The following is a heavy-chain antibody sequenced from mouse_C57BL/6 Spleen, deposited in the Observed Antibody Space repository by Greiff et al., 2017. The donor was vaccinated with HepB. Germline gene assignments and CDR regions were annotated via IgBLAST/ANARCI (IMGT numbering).Heavy chain of an antibody. CDR1: GFNIKDYY. Sequence: EVKVVDSGAELVRPGASVKLSCTASGFNIKDYYMHWVKQRPEQGLEWIGRIDPEDGDTEYAPKFQGKAIMTADTSSNTAYLQLSSLTSEDTAVYYCTTPYGSSPDYWGQGTTLTVSS. V-gene: IGHV14-1*01. CDR2: IDPEDGDT. CDR3: TTPYGSSPDY. J-gene: IGHJ2*01. D-gene: IGHD1-1*01.